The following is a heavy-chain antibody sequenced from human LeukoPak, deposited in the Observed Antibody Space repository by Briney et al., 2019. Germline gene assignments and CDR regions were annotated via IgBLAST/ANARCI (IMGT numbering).Heavy chain of an antibody. V-gene: IGHV4-59*01. CDR3: ARDTRSYDSSGYYFFDF. CDR1: GASIRSYY. CDR2: INYSGRT. D-gene: IGHD3-22*01. J-gene: IGHJ4*02. Sequence: PSETLSLTCTVSGASIRSYYWNWLRQPPGKGLEWIGYINYSGRTNSNPSLKSRATISMDTSKYHFSLKLSSVTAADTAVYFCARDTRSYDSSGYYFFDFWGQGTLVTVSS.